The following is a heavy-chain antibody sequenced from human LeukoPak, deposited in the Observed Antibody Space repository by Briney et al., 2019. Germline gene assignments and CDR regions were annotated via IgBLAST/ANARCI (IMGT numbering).Heavy chain of an antibody. J-gene: IGHJ6*02. CDR3: AKYGSGSDYYYYGLDV. CDR2: LSYDGSEK. Sequence: SGRSLRLSCAASGFSFSTYAMHWVRQAPGKGLEWVALLSYDGSEKFYADSVKGRFTISRDNSKNTVDLQMNSLRAEDTAVYYCAKYGSGSDYYYYGLDVWGQGTTVTVSS. V-gene: IGHV3-30*18. CDR1: GFSFSTYA. D-gene: IGHD3-10*01.